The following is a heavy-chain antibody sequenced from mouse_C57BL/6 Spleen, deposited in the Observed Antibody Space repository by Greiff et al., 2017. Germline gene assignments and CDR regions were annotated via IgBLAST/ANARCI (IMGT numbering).Heavy chain of an antibody. J-gene: IGHJ1*03. D-gene: IGHD1-1*01. V-gene: IGHV1-19*01. Sequence: VHVKQSGPVLVKPGASVKMSCKASGYTFTDYYMNWVQQRHGQSLEWLGVINPYNGGTSYNQKFKGKATLTVDKSSSTAYMELNSLTSEDSAVYYCARHYGSSYGYFDVWGTGTTVTVSS. CDR1: GYTFTDYY. CDR2: INPYNGGT. CDR3: ARHYGSSYGYFDV.